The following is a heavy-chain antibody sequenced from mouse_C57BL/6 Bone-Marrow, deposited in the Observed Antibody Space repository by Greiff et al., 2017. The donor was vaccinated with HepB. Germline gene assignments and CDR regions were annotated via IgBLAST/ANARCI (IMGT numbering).Heavy chain of an antibody. J-gene: IGHJ1*03. Sequence: EVKLVESGGGLVKPGGSLKLSCAASGFTFSSYAMSWVRQTPEKRLEWVATISDGGSYTYYPDNVKGRFTISRDNAKNNLYLQMSHLKSEDTAMYYCARDDGYDGYFDVWGTGTTVTVSS. D-gene: IGHD2-2*01. V-gene: IGHV5-4*01. CDR3: ARDDGYDGYFDV. CDR2: ISDGGSYT. CDR1: GFTFSSYA.